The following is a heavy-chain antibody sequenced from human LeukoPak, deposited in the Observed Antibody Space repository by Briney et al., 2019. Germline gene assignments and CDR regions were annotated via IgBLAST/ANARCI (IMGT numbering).Heavy chain of an antibody. V-gene: IGHV3-30*02. D-gene: IGHD2-8*01. CDR2: IRYYGSKE. J-gene: IGHJ4*02. CDR3: ARCVNGVCRAFDY. Sequence: PGGSLRLSCAASGFTLSSYGMDWVRQAPGKGLEWVSYIRYYGSKENYAESVKGRFTISRDNSKSTLYVQMNSLRAEDTAVYYCARCVNGVCRAFDYWGQGTLVTVSS. CDR1: GFTLSSYG.